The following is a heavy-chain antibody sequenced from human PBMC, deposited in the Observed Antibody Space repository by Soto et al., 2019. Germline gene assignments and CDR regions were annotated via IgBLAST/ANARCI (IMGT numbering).Heavy chain of an antibody. CDR2: IDGGGTKT. CDR1: GFTFSNHA. CDR3: TKEHSNYPDNWFDP. Sequence: SLRLSCAASGFTFSNHAMSWVRQAPGTGLEWVSAIDGGGTKTYYADSVKGRFTISRDNSMNTLYLQMDSLRAEDTAIYYCTKEHSNYPDNWFDPWGQGTRVTVAS. D-gene: IGHD4-4*01. J-gene: IGHJ5*02. V-gene: IGHV3-23*01.